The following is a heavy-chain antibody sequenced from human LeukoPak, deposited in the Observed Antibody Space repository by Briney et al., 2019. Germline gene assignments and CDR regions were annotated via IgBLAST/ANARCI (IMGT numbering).Heavy chain of an antibody. D-gene: IGHD5-18*01. V-gene: IGHV3-23*01. CDR1: GFTFSSYA. J-gene: IGHJ4*02. Sequence: WGSLRLSCTASGFTFSSYAMSWVRQAPGKGLEWVSAISGSGGSTYYADSVKGRFTISRDNSKNTLYLQMNSLRAEDTAVYYCARGSGYTNAFFDYWGQGTLVTVSS. CDR3: ARGSGYTNAFFDY. CDR2: ISGSGGST.